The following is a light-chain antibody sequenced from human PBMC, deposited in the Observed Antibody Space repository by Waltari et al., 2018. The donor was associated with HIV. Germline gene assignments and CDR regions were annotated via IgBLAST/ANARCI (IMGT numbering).Light chain of an antibody. CDR3: CSFARSSTWV. J-gene: IGLJ3*02. CDR2: EVN. V-gene: IGLV2-23*02. Sequence: QSALTQPASVSGSPGQSITLSCPGTSSNIGSYTLVSWYQQHPGKAPKLMVYEVNKRPSGISNRFSGSKSGNTASLTISGLQAEDEADYYCCSFARSSTWVFGGGTKLSVL. CDR1: SSNIGSYTL.